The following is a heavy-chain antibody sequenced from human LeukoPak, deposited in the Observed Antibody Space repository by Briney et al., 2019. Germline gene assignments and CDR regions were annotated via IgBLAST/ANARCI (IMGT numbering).Heavy chain of an antibody. Sequence: GASVKVSCKTSGYTFTDYYVHWVRQAPGQGLEWLAWINPDSGATNFAQRFQGRVAMTRDTSVSTVHMELNRLRSDDTAVYYCARDLCHGGSCFHFDSWGQGTLVTVSS. CDR3: ARDLCHGGSCFHFDS. V-gene: IGHV1-2*02. J-gene: IGHJ4*02. CDR1: GYTFTDYY. CDR2: INPDSGAT. D-gene: IGHD2-15*01.